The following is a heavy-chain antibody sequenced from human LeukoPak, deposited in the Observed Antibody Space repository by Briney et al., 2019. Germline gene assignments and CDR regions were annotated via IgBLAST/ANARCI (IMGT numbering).Heavy chain of an antibody. J-gene: IGHJ6*03. CDR2: IYHSGST. CDR1: GGSISSPNW. Sequence: SGTLSLTCAVSGGSISSPNWWSWVRQPPEKGLEWIGEIYHSGSTIYNPSLKSRVTISVDKSKNQFSLKLSSVTAADTAVYYCARDNPSGYTYGYEHYFYYIDVWGKGTTVTVSS. CDR3: ARDNPSGYTYGYEHYFYYIDV. D-gene: IGHD5-18*01. V-gene: IGHV4-4*02.